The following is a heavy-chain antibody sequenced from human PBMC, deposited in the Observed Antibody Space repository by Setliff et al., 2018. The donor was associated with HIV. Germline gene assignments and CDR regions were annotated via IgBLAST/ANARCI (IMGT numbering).Heavy chain of an antibody. J-gene: IGHJ4*02. V-gene: IGHV3-48*03. CDR1: GFTFSIYE. Sequence: GESLKISCAASGFTFSIYEMNWVRQAPGKGLGWVSYMTASGSNIYYADSVKGRFTISRDNAKNSLYLQMNSLRAEDTAIYYCARDDPAGGIDFWGQGTQVTVSS. CDR3: ARDDPAGGIDF. D-gene: IGHD1-26*01. CDR2: MTASGSNI.